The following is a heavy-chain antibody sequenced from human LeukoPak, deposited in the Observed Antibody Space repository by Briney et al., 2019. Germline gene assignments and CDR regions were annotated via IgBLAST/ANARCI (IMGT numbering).Heavy chain of an antibody. J-gene: IGHJ4*02. CDR2: IYYSGST. CDR3: AGRVGDRGFDY. Sequence: NPSETLSLTCTVSGGSISSSSYYWGWIRQPPGKGLEWIGSIYYSGSTYYNPSLKSRVTISVDTSKNQFSLKLSSVTAADTAVYYCAGRVGDRGFDYWGQGTLVTVSS. CDR1: GGSISSSSYY. V-gene: IGHV4-39*07. D-gene: IGHD4-17*01.